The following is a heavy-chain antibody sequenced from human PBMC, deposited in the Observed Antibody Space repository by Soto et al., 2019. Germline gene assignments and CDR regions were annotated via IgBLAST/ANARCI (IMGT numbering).Heavy chain of an antibody. CDR1: VYTFTSHW. CDR2: IYPGDSDT. D-gene: IGHD1-26*01. Sequence: PGEPLKISCMGSVYTFTSHWIGWVRQMPGKGLEWMGIIYPGDSDTRYSPSFQGQVTISADKSIRTAYLQWNSLKASATAMYYCVRVGLLASNSLTNAWFDPWGPGTLVTVS. CDR3: VRVGLLASNSLTNAWFDP. J-gene: IGHJ5*02. V-gene: IGHV5-51*01.